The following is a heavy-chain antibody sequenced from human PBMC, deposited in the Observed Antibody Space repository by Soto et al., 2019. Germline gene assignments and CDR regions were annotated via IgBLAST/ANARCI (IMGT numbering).Heavy chain of an antibody. J-gene: IGHJ4*02. CDR2: ISAYNGNT. CDR3: ARDERYCSSTSCHSAFDY. D-gene: IGHD2-2*01. CDR1: GYTFTSYG. Sequence: QVQLVQSGAEVKKPGASVKVSCKASGYTFTSYGISWVRQAPGQGLEWMGWISAYNGNTNYAQKLQGRVTMTTDTSTRTAYMELRSLRSDDTAVYYCARDERYCSSTSCHSAFDYWGQGTLVTVSS. V-gene: IGHV1-18*01.